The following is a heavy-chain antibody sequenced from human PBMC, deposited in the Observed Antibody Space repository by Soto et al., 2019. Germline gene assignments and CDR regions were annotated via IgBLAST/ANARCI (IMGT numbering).Heavy chain of an antibody. CDR3: AKDQQYSSSWYGGVLKEDPFDY. V-gene: IGHV3-23*01. D-gene: IGHD6-13*01. J-gene: IGHJ4*02. CDR1: GFTFSSYA. Sequence: GGSLRLSCAASGFTFSSYAMSWVRQAPGKGLEWVSAISGSGGSTYYADSVKGRFTISRDNSKNTLYLQMNSLRAEDTAVYYCAKDQQYSSSWYGGVLKEDPFDYWGQGTLVTVSS. CDR2: ISGSGGST.